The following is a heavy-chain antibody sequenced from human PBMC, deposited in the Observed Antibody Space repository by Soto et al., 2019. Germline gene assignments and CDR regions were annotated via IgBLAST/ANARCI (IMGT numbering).Heavy chain of an antibody. CDR3: ARESRLGSAAAGAFDI. CDR2: IYYSGST. Sequence: SETLSLTCTISGGSISSYYWSWIRQPPGKGLEWIGYIYYSGSTNYNPSLKSRVTISVDTSKNQFSLKLSSVTAADTAVYYCARESRLGSAAAGAFDIRGQGKMVTVSS. V-gene: IGHV4-59*01. J-gene: IGHJ3*02. CDR1: GGSISSYY. D-gene: IGHD6-25*01.